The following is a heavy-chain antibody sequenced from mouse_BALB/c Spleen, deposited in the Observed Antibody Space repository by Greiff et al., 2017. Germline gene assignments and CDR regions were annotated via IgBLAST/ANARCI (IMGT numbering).Heavy chain of an antibody. Sequence: VQLVESGAELVRPGSSVKISCKASGYAFSSYWMNWVKQRPGQGLEWIGQIYPGDGDTNYNGKFKGKATLTADKSSSTAYMQLSSLTSEDSAVYFCARWGTTVVADYWGQGTTLTVSS. D-gene: IGHD1-1*01. CDR3: ARWGTTVVADY. V-gene: IGHV1-80*01. CDR2: IYPGDGDT. J-gene: IGHJ2*01. CDR1: GYAFSSYW.